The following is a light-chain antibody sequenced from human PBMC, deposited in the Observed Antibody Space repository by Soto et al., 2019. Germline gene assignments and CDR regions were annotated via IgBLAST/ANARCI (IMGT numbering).Light chain of an antibody. J-gene: IGKJ2*01. CDR3: QQSYSTPPMYT. CDR1: QSISSY. V-gene: IGKV1-39*01. CDR2: AAS. Sequence: DIQMTQSPSSLSASVGDRVTITGRASQSISSYLNWYQQKPGKAPKLLIYAASSLQSGVPSRFSGSGSGTDFTLTISSLQPEDFATYYCQQSYSTPPMYTFGQGTKLEIK.